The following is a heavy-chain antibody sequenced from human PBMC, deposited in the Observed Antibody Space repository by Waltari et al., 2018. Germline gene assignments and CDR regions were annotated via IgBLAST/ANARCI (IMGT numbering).Heavy chain of an antibody. V-gene: IGHV3-30*18. CDR2: LWYDGSNK. Sequence: HVQLVESGGGLVQPGRSLRLSCAASGFTFRSYCMHWVRQAPGKGLEWVAVLWYDGSNKYYADSVKVRFTISRDNSKNTLYLQMNSLRAEDTAMYYCAKVGATTGWGQGTLVTVSS. D-gene: IGHD1-26*01. CDR1: GFTFRSYC. J-gene: IGHJ4*02. CDR3: AKVGATTG.